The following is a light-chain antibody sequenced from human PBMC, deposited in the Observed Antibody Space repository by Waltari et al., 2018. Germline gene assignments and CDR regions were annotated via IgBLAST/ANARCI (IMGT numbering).Light chain of an antibody. CDR3: QSWVGKVV. V-gene: IGLV3-1*01. Sequence: YDLTQPPSVSVSPGQTAPITFYGDNLGEKFVSGYQQRPGQSPFLVIYQDFKRPSGIPERFSGSNSGNTATLTISGAQAMDEADFYCQSWVGKVVFGGGTKLTV. CDR1: NLGEKF. CDR2: QDF. J-gene: IGLJ2*01.